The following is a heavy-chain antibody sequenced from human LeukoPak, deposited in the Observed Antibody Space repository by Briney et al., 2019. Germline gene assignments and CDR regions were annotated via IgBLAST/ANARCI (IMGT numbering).Heavy chain of an antibody. CDR2: LGSKAAGGTT. V-gene: IGHV3-15*04. J-gene: IGHJ4*02. Sequence: GGSLRLSCVASEFTLSSAWVSWVRQAPGKGLEWVGRLGSKAAGGTTDYAAPVKDRFTISRHDSKNTLYLQMNGLKTEDTAFYYCTAGAYCGQGTLVTVSS. CDR1: EFTLSSAW. CDR3: TAGAY.